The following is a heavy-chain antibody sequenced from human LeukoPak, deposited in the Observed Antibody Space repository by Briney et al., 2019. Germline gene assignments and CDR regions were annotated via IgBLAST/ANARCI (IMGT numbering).Heavy chain of an antibody. CDR3: ARGPSGYSGSYYFDY. D-gene: IGHD5-12*01. CDR2: IIPIFGTA. CDR1: GYTFTSYG. J-gene: IGHJ4*02. V-gene: IGHV1-69*13. Sequence: SVKVSCKASGYTFTSYGISWVRQAPGQGLEWMGGIIPIFGTANYAQKFQGRVTITADESTSTAYMELSSLRSEDTAVYYCARGPSGYSGSYYFDYWGQGTLVTVSS.